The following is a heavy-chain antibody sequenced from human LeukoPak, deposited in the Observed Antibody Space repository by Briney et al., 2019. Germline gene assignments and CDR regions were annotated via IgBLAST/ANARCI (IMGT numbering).Heavy chain of an antibody. Sequence: GGSLRLSCAASGFTFSDYYMSWIRQAPGKGLEWVSYISSRGSTIYYADSVKGRFTISRDNAKNSLYLQMNSLRAEDTAVYYCARHDTAMATDYGMDVWGQGTTVTVSS. D-gene: IGHD5-18*01. V-gene: IGHV3-11*01. CDR1: GFTFSDYY. CDR3: ARHDTAMATDYGMDV. J-gene: IGHJ6*02. CDR2: ISSRGSTI.